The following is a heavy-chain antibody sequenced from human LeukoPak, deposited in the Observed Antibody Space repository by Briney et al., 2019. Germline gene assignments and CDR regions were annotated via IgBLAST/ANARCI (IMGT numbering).Heavy chain of an antibody. V-gene: IGHV1-2*02. CDR3: ARGGYYESSAYRIFDY. CDR2: INPNSGGA. Sequence: ASVKVSCKASGYTFTDYYMHWVRQAPGQGLEWMGWINPNSGGANYAQKFQGRVTMTRDTSINTAYMELSRLRSDDTVVYYCARGGYYESSAYRIFDYWGQGTLVTVSS. J-gene: IGHJ4*02. CDR1: GYTFTDYY. D-gene: IGHD3-22*01.